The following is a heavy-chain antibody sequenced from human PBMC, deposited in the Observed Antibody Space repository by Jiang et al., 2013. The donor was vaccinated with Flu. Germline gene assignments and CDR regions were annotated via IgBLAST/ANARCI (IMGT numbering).Heavy chain of an antibody. J-gene: IGHJ4*02. CDR2: INAGNGNT. Sequence: GAEVKKPGASVKVSCKASGYTFTSYAMHWVRQAPGQRLEWMGWINAGNGNTKYSQKFQGRVTITRDTSASTAYMELSSLRSEDTAVYYCAREVDGDYVWGPHFDYWGQGTLVTVSS. V-gene: IGHV1-3*01. CDR3: AREVDGDYVWGPHFDY. D-gene: IGHD4-17*01. CDR1: GYTFTSYA.